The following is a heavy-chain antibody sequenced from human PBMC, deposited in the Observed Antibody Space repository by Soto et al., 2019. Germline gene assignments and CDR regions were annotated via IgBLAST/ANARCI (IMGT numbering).Heavy chain of an antibody. V-gene: IGHV3-23*01. J-gene: IGHJ4*02. Sequence: EVQLLESGGGLVQPGGSLRLSCVASGFTFSIFPMSWVRQAPGEGLEWVSSLSDDGSNTYHADSVKGRFTISRDSSKNTLYLQMNSLRAEDTAVYYCAVNTRYSSGQDSGPTPIFDHWGPGTQVTVSS. D-gene: IGHD6-19*01. CDR1: GFTFSIFP. CDR2: LSDDGSNT. CDR3: AVNTRYSSGQDSGPTPIFDH.